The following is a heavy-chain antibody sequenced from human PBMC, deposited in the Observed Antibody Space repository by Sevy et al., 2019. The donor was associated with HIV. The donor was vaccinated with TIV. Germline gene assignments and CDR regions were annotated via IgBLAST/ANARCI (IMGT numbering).Heavy chain of an antibody. CDR3: ARVGGDSSGYYHHYFDY. CDR1: GGTFSSYA. J-gene: IGHJ4*02. D-gene: IGHD3-22*01. Sequence: ASVKVSCKASGGTFSSYAISWVRQAPGQGLEWMGGIIPIFGTANYAQKFQGRVTIIADESTSTAYMELSSLRSEDTAVYYCARVGGDSSGYYHHYFDYWGQGTLVTVSS. V-gene: IGHV1-69*13. CDR2: IIPIFGTA.